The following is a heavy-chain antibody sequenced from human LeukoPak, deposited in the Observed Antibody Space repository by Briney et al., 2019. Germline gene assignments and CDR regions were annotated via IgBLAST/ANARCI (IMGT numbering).Heavy chain of an antibody. CDR3: VKGTLYGGATAFDY. CDR1: GYTFTGQY. Sequence: ASVKVSCKASGYTFTGQYMEWVRQAPGQGPEWMGWINSNSGGTDYAQKFQGRVTMTRDTSISTAYMELSRLRSDDTAVYYCVKGTLYGGATAFDYWGQGTLVTVSS. CDR2: INSNSGGT. V-gene: IGHV1-2*02. D-gene: IGHD1-26*01. J-gene: IGHJ4*02.